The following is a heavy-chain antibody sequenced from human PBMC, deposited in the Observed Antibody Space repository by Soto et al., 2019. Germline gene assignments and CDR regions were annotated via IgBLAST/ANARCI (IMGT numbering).Heavy chain of an antibody. Sequence: QLELVQSGAEVMEPGSSVKLSCKSSGGSLKNSGINWVRQAPGQGLEWVGGIIPIIGTPNYLQRLQTRGTMTADESTNTAFLELGSLRFDDTAIYYCARERDGSGSLSYYFDQWGQGTLVTVSS. J-gene: IGHJ4*02. V-gene: IGHV1-69*01. D-gene: IGHD3-10*01. CDR3: ARERDGSGSLSYYFDQ. CDR1: GGSLKNSG. CDR2: IIPIIGTP.